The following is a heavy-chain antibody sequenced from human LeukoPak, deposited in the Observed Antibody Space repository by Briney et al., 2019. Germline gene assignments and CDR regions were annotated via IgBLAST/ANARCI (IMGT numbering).Heavy chain of an antibody. Sequence: SETLSLTCTVSGYSISSYDYWGWIRQSPGKGLKWIGSIYHGGNIYYNPSLKSRVTISLDTSKNQLSLKLISVTAADTAVYYCANSEGYTYFQHWGQGTLVTVSS. V-gene: IGHV4-38-2*02. J-gene: IGHJ1*01. CDR3: ANSEGYTYFQH. CDR1: GYSISSYDY. CDR2: IYHGGNI. D-gene: IGHD5-24*01.